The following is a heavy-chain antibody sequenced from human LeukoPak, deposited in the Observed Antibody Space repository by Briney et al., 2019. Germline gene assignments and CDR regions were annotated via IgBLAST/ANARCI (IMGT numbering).Heavy chain of an antibody. Sequence: SVTVSCKASVGTFNNYVISWVRQAPGQGLEWMVEIIPIFGTPNYAQKFQGRVTITADKSTTTAHMELSSLRSDDTAVYYCARRSEFCSSTSCYEFDYWGQGTLVTVSS. D-gene: IGHD2-2*01. CDR2: IIPIFGTP. V-gene: IGHV1-69*06. CDR3: ARRSEFCSSTSCYEFDY. CDR1: VGTFNNYV. J-gene: IGHJ4*02.